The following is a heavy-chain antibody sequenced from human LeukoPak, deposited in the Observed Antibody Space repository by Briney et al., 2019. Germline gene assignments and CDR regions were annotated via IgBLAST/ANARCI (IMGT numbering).Heavy chain of an antibody. Sequence: PSETLSLTCTVSGGSISSYYWSWIRQPPGKGLEWIGYIYYSGSTNYNPSLKSRVTISVDTSKNQFSLKLSSVTAADTAVYYCARGGDGYKLDAFDIWGQGTMVTVSS. D-gene: IGHD5-24*01. CDR3: ARGGDGYKLDAFDI. J-gene: IGHJ3*02. CDR1: GGSISSYY. CDR2: IYYSGST. V-gene: IGHV4-59*01.